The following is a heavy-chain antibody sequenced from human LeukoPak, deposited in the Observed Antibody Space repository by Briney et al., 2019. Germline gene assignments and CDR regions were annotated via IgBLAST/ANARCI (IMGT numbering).Heavy chain of an antibody. CDR1: GYSFSAHY. CDR2: INPNSGGT. V-gene: IGHV1-2*02. CDR3: ARDSSNRWFDP. D-gene: IGHD1-14*01. J-gene: IGHJ5*02. Sequence: ASVKVSCKASGYSFSAHYMHWIRQAPGQGLEWMGWINPNSGGTNYAQKFQGRVTMTRDTSISTAYMGLSRLRSDDTAVYYCARDSSNRWFDPWGQGTLVTVSS.